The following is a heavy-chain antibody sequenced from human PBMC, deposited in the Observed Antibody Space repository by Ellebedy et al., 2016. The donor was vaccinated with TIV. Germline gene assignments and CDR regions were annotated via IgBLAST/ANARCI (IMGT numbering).Heavy chain of an antibody. J-gene: IGHJ2*01. CDR2: IIPIFGTA. V-gene: IGHV1-69*13. CDR3: ATDRDPDGRNWYFDL. CDR1: GGTFRSYA. D-gene: IGHD5-24*01. Sequence: AASVKVSCKASGGTFRSYAISWVQQAPGQGLEWIGGIIPIFGTAKYAQKFQGRVTIAADESTSTAYMELSSLRSEDTAVYYCATDRDPDGRNWYFDLWGRGTVVTVSS.